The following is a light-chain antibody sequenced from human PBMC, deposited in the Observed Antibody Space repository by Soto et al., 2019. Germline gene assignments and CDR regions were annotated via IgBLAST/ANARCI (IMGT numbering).Light chain of an antibody. V-gene: IGKV3-20*01. CDR3: QQYGSSPLFP. CDR2: GAS. CDR1: QRVISDY. J-gene: IGKJ3*01. Sequence: EIVLTQSPGTLSLSPGERATLSCRASQRVISDYLAWYQQKPGQAPRLLIYGASKRATGIPDRFSGSGAGTDFTLTISRLESEDFAVYYCQQYGSSPLFPFGPGTTVEMK.